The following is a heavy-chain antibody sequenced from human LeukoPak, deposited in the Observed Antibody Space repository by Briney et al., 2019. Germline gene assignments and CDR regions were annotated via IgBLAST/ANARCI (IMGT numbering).Heavy chain of an antibody. J-gene: IGHJ6*02. V-gene: IGHV3-30*18. D-gene: IGHD1-26*01. CDR1: GFIFSSYG. CDR3: AKTRREGGYYYGMDV. Sequence: PGGSLRLSCAASGFIFSSYGMHWVRQAPGKGLEWVAVISYDGKTKYYADSVKGRITIFRDNSKNTLYLQMNSLRAEDTAVYYCAKTRREGGYYYGMDVWGQGTTVTVSS. CDR2: ISYDGKTK.